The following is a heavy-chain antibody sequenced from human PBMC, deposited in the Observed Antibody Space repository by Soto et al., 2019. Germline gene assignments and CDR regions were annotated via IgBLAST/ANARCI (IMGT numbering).Heavy chain of an antibody. J-gene: IGHJ6*02. Sequence: QVQVVESGGDVVQPGRSLRLSCTVSGFTFSGHAMHWVRQAPGKGLEWVAQIWYDGSNKYYADSVKGRFTISRDNSKNILYVQMDSLRVDDTAVYYCARDGQSLAPYALDVWGQGTSVTVSS. D-gene: IGHD6-19*01. CDR1: GFTFSGHA. CDR3: ARDGQSLAPYALDV. CDR2: IWYDGSNK. V-gene: IGHV3-33*01.